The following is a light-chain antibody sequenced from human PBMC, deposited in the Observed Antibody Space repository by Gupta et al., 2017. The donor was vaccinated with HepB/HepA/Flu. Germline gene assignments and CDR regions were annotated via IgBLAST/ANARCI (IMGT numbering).Light chain of an antibody. J-gene: IGKJ1*01. CDR3: QQYGSSQET. V-gene: IGKV3-20*01. Sequence: EIVLTQSPDTLSLSPGERATLSCRASQSVSSSYLAWYQQKPGQAPRLLIYGASSRATGIPDRFSGSGSGTDFTLTISRLEPEDFAVYYCQQYGSSQETFGQGTKVEIK. CDR1: QSVSSSY. CDR2: GAS.